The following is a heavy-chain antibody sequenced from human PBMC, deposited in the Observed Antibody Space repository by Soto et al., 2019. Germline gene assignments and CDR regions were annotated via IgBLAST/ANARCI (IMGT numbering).Heavy chain of an antibody. CDR2: IIPIFGTA. CDR1: GYSFTDHY. J-gene: IGHJ4*02. D-gene: IGHD3-22*01. Sequence: SVKVSCKASGYSFTDHYMHWVRQAPGQGLEWMGGIIPIFGTANYAQKFQGRVTITADESTSTAYMELSSLRSEDTAVYYCARDRGYYDSSGYYDWGQGTLVTVSS. CDR3: ARDRGYYDSSGYYD. V-gene: IGHV1-69*13.